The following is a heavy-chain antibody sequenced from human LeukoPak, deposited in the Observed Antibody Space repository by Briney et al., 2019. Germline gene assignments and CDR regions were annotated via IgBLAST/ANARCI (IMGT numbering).Heavy chain of an antibody. CDR2: ISPNSGGT. V-gene: IGHV1-2*02. J-gene: IGHJ4*02. D-gene: IGHD3-22*01. CDR3: ARKYYYDTSAYNGIDY. Sequence: ASVKVSCKASGYTFTGYYMHWVRQAPGQGLEWMGWISPNSGGTNYAQKFQGRVTMTRDTPISTAYMELSGLRSVDTAVYYCARKYYYDTSAYNGIDYWGQGTLVTVSS. CDR1: GYTFTGYY.